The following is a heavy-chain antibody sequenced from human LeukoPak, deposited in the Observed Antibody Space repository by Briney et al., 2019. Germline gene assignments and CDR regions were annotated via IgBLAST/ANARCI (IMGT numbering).Heavy chain of an antibody. CDR2: IRSKAYGGTT. Sequence: PGGSLRLSCAASGFTFGDYAMSWVRQAPGKGLEWVGFIRSKAYGGTTEHAASVKGRFTISRDDSKGIAYLQMNSLKTEDTAMYYCTRDLVEMAAWSLDIWGQGTMVTVSS. CDR1: GFTFGDYA. J-gene: IGHJ3*02. CDR3: TRDLVEMAAWSLDI. D-gene: IGHD5-24*01. V-gene: IGHV3-49*04.